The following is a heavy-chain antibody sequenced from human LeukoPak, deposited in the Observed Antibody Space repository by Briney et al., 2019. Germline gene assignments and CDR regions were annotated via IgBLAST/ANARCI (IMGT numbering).Heavy chain of an antibody. Sequence: PGGSLRLSCAASGFTFSSYAMSWVRQAPGKGLEWVSAISGSGGSTYYADSVKGRFTISRDNSKNTLYLQMNSLRAEDTAVYYCAKDFPTFGVAMGAGFDYWGQGTLVTVSS. J-gene: IGHJ4*02. CDR1: GFTFSSYA. CDR2: ISGSGGST. V-gene: IGHV3-23*01. CDR3: AKDFPTFGVAMGAGFDY. D-gene: IGHD3-3*01.